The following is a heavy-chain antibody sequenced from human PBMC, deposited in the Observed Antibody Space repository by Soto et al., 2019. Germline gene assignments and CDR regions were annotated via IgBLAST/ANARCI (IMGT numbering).Heavy chain of an antibody. D-gene: IGHD3-3*01. J-gene: IGHJ5*02. Sequence: SETLSLTCTISGGAIGSHYWTWIRQPAGKGLEWIGRIYGSGSTKYNPSLQSRVTMSLDTSKNQFSLRLESVTAADTAVYYCARGQRFSDWFDPWGQGTLVTVSA. CDR2: IYGSGST. CDR3: ARGQRFSDWFDP. V-gene: IGHV4-4*07. CDR1: GGAIGSHY.